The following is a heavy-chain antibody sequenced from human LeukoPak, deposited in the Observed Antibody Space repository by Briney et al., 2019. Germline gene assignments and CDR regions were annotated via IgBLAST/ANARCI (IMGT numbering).Heavy chain of an antibody. D-gene: IGHD3-3*01. CDR1: GFTFSSYA. CDR3: AKDHGYDFWSGYYQG. V-gene: IGHV3-23*01. Sequence: GGSLRLSCAASGFTFSSYAMSWVRQAPGKGLEWVSAISGSGGSTHYADSVKGRFTISRDNSKNTLYLQMNSLRAEDTAVYYCAKDHGYDFWSGYYQGWGQGTLVTVSS. CDR2: ISGSGGST. J-gene: IGHJ4*02.